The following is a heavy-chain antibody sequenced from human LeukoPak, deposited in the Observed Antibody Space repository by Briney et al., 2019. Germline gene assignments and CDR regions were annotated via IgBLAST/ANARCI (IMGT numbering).Heavy chain of an antibody. D-gene: IGHD5-24*01. V-gene: IGHV4-38-2*02. CDR3: AKDPREDGYKLRSAFDI. Sequence: PSETLSLTCTVSGDSMSTGYYWGWIRQSPGKGLEWIGSIYHSGSTYYNPSLKSRVTISVDTSKNQFSLKLSSVTAADTAVYYCAKDPREDGYKLRSAFDIWGQGTMVTVSS. J-gene: IGHJ3*02. CDR2: IYHSGST. CDR1: GDSMSTGYY.